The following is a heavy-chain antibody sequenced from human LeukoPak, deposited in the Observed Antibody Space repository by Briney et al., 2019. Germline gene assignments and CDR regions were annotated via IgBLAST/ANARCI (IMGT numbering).Heavy chain of an antibody. V-gene: IGHV4-34*01. Sequence: SETLSLTCAVYGGSFSGYYWSWIRQPPGKGLEWIGEINHSGSTNYNPSLKSRVTISVDTSKNQFSLKLNSVTAADTAVYYCARGAPKEIQLWLRLRGVAFDIWGQGTLVTVSS. CDR3: ARGAPKEIQLWLRLRGVAFDI. D-gene: IGHD5-18*01. CDR1: GGSFSGYY. J-gene: IGHJ4*02. CDR2: INHSGST.